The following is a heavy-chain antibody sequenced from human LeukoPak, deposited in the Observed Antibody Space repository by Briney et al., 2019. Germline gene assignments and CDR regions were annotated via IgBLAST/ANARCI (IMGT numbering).Heavy chain of an antibody. D-gene: IGHD4-23*01. J-gene: IGHJ4*02. CDR3: ARGRGTTVVTD. Sequence: SETLSLTCAVYGGSFSGYYWSWIRQPPGRGLEWIGEINHSGSTNYNPSLKSRVTISVDTSKNQFSLKLSSVTAADTAVYYCARGRGTTVVTDWGQGTLVTVSS. CDR2: INHSGST. V-gene: IGHV4-34*01. CDR1: GGSFSGYY.